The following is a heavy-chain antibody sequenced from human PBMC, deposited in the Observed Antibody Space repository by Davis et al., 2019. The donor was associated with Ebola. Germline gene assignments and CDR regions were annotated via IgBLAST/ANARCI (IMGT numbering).Heavy chain of an antibody. D-gene: IGHD5-12*01. CDR3: AREGYSGYPMEGGFDY. V-gene: IGHV3-48*02. CDR1: GFTFSSYS. Sequence: GGSLRLSCAASGFTFSSYSMNWVRQAPGKGLEWVAYISSSSSTIYYADSVKGRFTISRDNSKHSLYLQMNSLRDEDTAVYYCAREGYSGYPMEGGFDYWGQGTLVTVSS. J-gene: IGHJ4*02. CDR2: ISSSSSTI.